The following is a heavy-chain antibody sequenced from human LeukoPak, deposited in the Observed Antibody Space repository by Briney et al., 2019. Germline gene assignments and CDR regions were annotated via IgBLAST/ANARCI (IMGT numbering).Heavy chain of an antibody. V-gene: IGHV3-48*03. CDR3: ARGGGYCSGGSCYCY. Sequence: GGSLRRSCAASGFTFSSYEMNWVRQAPGKGLVGVSYISSSGSTIYYADSVKGRFTISRDNAKNSLYLQMNSLRAEDTAVYYCARGGGYCSGGSCYCYWGQGTLVTVSS. CDR1: GFTFSSYE. D-gene: IGHD2-15*01. CDR2: ISSSGSTI. J-gene: IGHJ4*02.